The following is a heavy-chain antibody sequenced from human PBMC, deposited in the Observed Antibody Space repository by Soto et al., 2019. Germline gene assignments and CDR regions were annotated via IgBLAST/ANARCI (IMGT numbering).Heavy chain of an antibody. CDR2: INAGNGNT. CDR3: ARKDYYGSGIYYFDS. Sequence: AASVKVSCKASGYTFASYAMHWVRQAPGQRLEWMGLINAGNGNTKYSQKFQGRVTLTRDTSARIAYMELSSLRSEDTAVYHCARKDYYGSGIYYFDSWGQGTLVPVSS. J-gene: IGHJ4*02. D-gene: IGHD3-10*01. CDR1: GYTFASYA. V-gene: IGHV1-3*01.